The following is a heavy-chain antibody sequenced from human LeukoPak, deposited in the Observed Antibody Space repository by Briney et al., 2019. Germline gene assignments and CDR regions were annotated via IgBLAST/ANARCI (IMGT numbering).Heavy chain of an antibody. D-gene: IGHD1-1*01. Sequence: GGSLRLSCAASGFAFAEHTMNWVRQPPGKGLQWVSVISGDGGNTQYADSVKGRFTISRGNSKTSLYLQMNSLRGEDTAVYYCAKRSGSPHNTYSWGHGVLVTASS. J-gene: IGHJ5*01. V-gene: IGHV3-43*01. CDR3: AKRSGSPHNTYS. CDR2: ISGDGGNT. CDR1: GFAFAEHT.